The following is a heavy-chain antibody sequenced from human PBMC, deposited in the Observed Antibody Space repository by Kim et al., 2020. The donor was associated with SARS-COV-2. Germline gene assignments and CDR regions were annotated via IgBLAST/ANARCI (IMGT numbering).Heavy chain of an antibody. J-gene: IGHJ4*02. CDR2: IWYDGSNK. CDR1: GFTFSSYG. D-gene: IGHD3-3*01. V-gene: IGHV3-33*01. Sequence: GGSLRLSCAASGFTFSSYGMHWVRQAPGKGLEWVAVIWYDGSNKYYADSVKGRFTISRDNSKNTLYLQMNSLRAEDTAVYYCARDSYDFWSGYRHVAIDYWGQGTLVTVSS. CDR3: ARDSYDFWSGYRHVAIDY.